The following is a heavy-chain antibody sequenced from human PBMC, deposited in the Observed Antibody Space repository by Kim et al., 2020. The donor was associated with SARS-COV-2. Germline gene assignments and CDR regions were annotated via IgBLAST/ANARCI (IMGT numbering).Heavy chain of an antibody. CDR3: AREVRGDYGDYGGWFDP. D-gene: IGHD4-17*01. J-gene: IGHJ5*02. CDR2: IIPIFGTA. Sequence: SVKVSCKASGGTFSSYAISWVRQAPGQGLEWMGGIIPIFGTANYAQKFQGRVTITADESTSTAYMELSSLRSEDTAVYYCAREVRGDYGDYGGWFDPWGQGTLVTVSS. CDR1: GGTFSSYA. V-gene: IGHV1-69*13.